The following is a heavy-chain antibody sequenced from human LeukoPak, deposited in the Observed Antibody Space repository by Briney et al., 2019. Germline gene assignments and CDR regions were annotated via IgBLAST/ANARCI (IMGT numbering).Heavy chain of an antibody. Sequence: ASVKVSCKASGYTFTGYYMHWVRQARGQGLEWMGWINPNSGGTNYAQKFQGRVTMTRDTSISTAYMELSRLRSDDTAVYYCAKSKPTYYYYMDVWGKGTSVTVSS. J-gene: IGHJ6*03. D-gene: IGHD1-14*01. V-gene: IGHV1-2*02. CDR3: AKSKPTYYYYMDV. CDR2: INPNSGGT. CDR1: GYTFTGYY.